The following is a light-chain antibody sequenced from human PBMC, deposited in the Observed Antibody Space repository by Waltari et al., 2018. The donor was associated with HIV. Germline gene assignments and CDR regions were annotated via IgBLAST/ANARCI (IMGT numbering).Light chain of an antibody. V-gene: IGLV6-57*03. CDR2: ADN. CDR1: SGSIATNY. J-gene: IGLJ3*02. CDR3: QSYDASNQWV. Sequence: NFMLTQPHSVSESPGKTVTISCTRSSGSIATNYVQWYQQRPGSAPTIVIYADNQRPSGVPNRFSGSIDSSSNSASLTISGLKTEDEADYYCQSYDASNQWVFGGGTKLTVL.